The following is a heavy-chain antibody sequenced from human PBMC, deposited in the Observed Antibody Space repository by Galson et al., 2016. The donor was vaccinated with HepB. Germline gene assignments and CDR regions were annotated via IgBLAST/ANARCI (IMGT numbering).Heavy chain of an antibody. J-gene: IGHJ4*02. CDR3: ARGLPFHSSGWYFDY. D-gene: IGHD6-19*01. Sequence: SLRLSCAASGFTFSSYNMKWVRQTPGKGLEWVSYISPNGGTTYYADSVKGRFTISRDTARNSLYLQMNNLSDEDSAVYYCARGLPFHSSGWYFDYWGQGALVTVSS. V-gene: IGHV3-48*02. CDR2: ISPNGGTT. CDR1: GFTFSSYN.